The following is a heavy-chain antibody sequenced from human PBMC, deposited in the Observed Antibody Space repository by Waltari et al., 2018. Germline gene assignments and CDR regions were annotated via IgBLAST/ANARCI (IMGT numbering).Heavy chain of an antibody. J-gene: IGHJ4*02. D-gene: IGHD4-17*01. V-gene: IGHV1-46*01. CDR3: ARRRGYGDFDY. Sequence: QVQLVQSGAEVKKPGASVKVSCNASGYTFTSYYMYWVLQAPGQGLDGMGIINTSDGSTRYAQKFQGRVTMTRDTSTSTVYMEVSSLRSEDTAMYYCARRRGYGDFDYWGQGTLVTVSS. CDR1: GYTFTSYY. CDR2: INTSDGST.